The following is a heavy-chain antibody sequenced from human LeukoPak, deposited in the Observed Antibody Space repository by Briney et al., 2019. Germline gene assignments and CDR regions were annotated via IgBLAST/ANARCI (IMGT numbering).Heavy chain of an antibody. CDR3: AKTGGIAAT. D-gene: IGHD6-13*01. Sequence: SETLSLTCTVSGGSINNGGYYWSWIRQHPGKGLEWIGYIYYSGSSYYNPSLRSRVTTSVDTSKNHFSLKLSSVTAADTAVYYCAKTGGIAATWGQGTLVTVSS. V-gene: IGHV4-31*03. J-gene: IGHJ5*02. CDR1: GGSINNGGYY. CDR2: IYYSGSS.